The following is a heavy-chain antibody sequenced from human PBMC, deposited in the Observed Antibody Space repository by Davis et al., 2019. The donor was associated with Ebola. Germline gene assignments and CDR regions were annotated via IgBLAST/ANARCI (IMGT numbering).Heavy chain of an antibody. V-gene: IGHV4-59*05. CDR3: ASLSPDGMDV. CDR2: IYYSGST. CDR1: GGSISSYY. J-gene: IGHJ6*02. Sequence: SETLSLTCTVSGGSISSYYWSWIRQPPGKGLEWIGSIYYSGSTYYNPSLKSRVTISVDTSKNQFSLKLSSVTAADTAVYYCASLSPDGMDVWGQGTTVTVSS.